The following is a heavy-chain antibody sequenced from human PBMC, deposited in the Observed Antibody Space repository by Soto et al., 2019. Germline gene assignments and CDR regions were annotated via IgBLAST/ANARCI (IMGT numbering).Heavy chain of an antibody. CDR3: ATYYCAREGSSGWPFDY. V-gene: IGHV1-46*01. CDR2: INPSGGGT. D-gene: IGHD6-19*01. Sequence: QVQLVQSGAEVKKPGASVKVSCKTSGFTFTSYCMHWVRQAPGQGLEWMGIINPSGGGTSYAQKFQGRVTMTRDTSTSTAYMEMSSLRYEDTALYYCATYYCAREGSSGWPFDYWGQGTRVTVSS. J-gene: IGHJ4*02. CDR1: GFTFTSYC.